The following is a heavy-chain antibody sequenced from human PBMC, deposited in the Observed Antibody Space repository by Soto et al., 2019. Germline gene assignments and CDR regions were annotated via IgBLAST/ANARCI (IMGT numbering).Heavy chain of an antibody. CDR2: ISGSGGST. V-gene: IGHV3-23*01. D-gene: IGHD6-13*01. CDR1: GFTFSSYA. CDR3: ANGADLSSWSTFDY. Sequence: LGWSLRLSCAASGFTFSSYAMSWVRQAPGKGLEWVSAISGSGGSTYYADSVKGRFTISRDNSKNTLYLQMNSLRAEDTAVYYCANGADLSSWSTFDYWGQGTLVTVSS. J-gene: IGHJ4*02.